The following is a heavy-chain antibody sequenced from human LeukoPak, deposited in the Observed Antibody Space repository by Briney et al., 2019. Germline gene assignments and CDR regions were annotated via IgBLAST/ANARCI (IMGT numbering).Heavy chain of an antibody. V-gene: IGHV1-2*04. CDR1: GYTFTGYY. D-gene: IGHD5-12*01. CDR3: ARSWGFVATIHPDYYYGMDV. Sequence: ASVKVSCKASGYTFTGYYMHWVRQAPGQGLEWMGWINPNSGGTNYAQKFQGWVTMTRDTSISTAYMELSRLRSDDTAVYYCARSWGFVATIHPDYYYGMDVWGQGTTVTVSS. J-gene: IGHJ6*02. CDR2: INPNSGGT.